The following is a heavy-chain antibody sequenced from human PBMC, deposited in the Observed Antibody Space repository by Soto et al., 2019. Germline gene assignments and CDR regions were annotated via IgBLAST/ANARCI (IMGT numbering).Heavy chain of an antibody. CDR2: LSKDGANE. V-gene: IGHV3-23*01. CDR3: AKDPSTGSADY. D-gene: IGHD3-9*01. CDR1: GFILSNYA. J-gene: IGHJ4*02. Sequence: PGGSLRLSCTAFGFILSNYAMNWVRQAPGKGLEWVSTLSKDGANEHYADSVKGRFTISRDGSKNTLYLQMNSLRAEDTAMYYCAKDPSTGSADYWGQGTQVTVSS.